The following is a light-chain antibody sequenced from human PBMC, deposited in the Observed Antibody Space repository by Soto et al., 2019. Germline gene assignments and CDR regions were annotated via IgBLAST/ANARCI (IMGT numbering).Light chain of an antibody. Sequence: DVQMTQSPSSLSASVRDSVTITCRASQDIKSDLAWYQQRPGEAHKSLIFGASNLLDGVPSKFSGSGSGSEFTLTISSLQPEDSATYFCQQSKSHPPTFGRGTKVEI. CDR3: QQSKSHPPT. J-gene: IGKJ2*01. CDR2: GAS. V-gene: IGKV1-16*02. CDR1: QDIKSD.